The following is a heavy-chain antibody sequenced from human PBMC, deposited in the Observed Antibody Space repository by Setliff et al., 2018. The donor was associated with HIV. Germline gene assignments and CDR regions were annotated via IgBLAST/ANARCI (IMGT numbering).Heavy chain of an antibody. CDR1: RFTFSIYW. CDR2: INRDGTTT. V-gene: IGHV3-74*03. J-gene: IGHJ4*02. Sequence: CAASRFTFSIYWMHWVRQAPGKGLVWVSRINRDGTTTTYADSVKGRFTISRDNSKNTVYLQMNSLRAEDTAVYYCAREAGYGPPAAMGTDFDYWGQGTLVTVSS. D-gene: IGHD2-2*01. CDR3: AREAGYGPPAAMGTDFDY.